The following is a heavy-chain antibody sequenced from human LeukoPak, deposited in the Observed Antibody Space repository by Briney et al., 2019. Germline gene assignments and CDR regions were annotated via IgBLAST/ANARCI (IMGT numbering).Heavy chain of an antibody. D-gene: IGHD3-16*01. Sequence: SETLSLTCTVSGGSISSYYWSWIRQPPGKGLEWIGYIYYSGSTNYNPSLKSRVTMSVDTSKNQFSLKLSSVTAADTAVYYCARDTGDGMGGGYFDYWGQGTLVTVSS. V-gene: IGHV4-59*12. CDR1: GGSISSYY. J-gene: IGHJ4*02. CDR3: ARDTGDGMGGGYFDY. CDR2: IYYSGST.